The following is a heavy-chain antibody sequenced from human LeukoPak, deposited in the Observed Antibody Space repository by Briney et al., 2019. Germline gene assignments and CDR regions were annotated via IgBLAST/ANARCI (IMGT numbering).Heavy chain of an antibody. CDR1: GFTFSSYA. V-gene: IGHV3-23*01. D-gene: IGHD6-13*01. CDR2: ISGSGGST. Sequence: PGGSLRLSCAASGFTFSSYAMSWVRQAPGKGLEWVSAISGSGGSTYYADSVKGRFTISRDNSKNTLYLQMNSLRAEDTAVYYCVKDLPSYSSSWYYDYWGQGTLVTVSS. CDR3: VKDLPSYSSSWYYDY. J-gene: IGHJ4*02.